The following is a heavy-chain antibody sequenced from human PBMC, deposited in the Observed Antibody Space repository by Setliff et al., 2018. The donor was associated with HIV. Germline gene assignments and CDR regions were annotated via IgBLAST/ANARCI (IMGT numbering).Heavy chain of an antibody. Sequence: SETLSLTCTVSGGSISSYYWSWIRQPPGKGLEWIGNIHSSGSTNYNPSLKSRVTISVDTSMNQFSLKLNSVTAADTAMYYCARIGFAAAGKPSNFDYWGQGTLVTVSS. D-gene: IGHD6-13*01. CDR3: ARIGFAAAGKPSNFDY. CDR1: GGSISSYY. J-gene: IGHJ4*02. CDR2: IHSSGST. V-gene: IGHV4-4*09.